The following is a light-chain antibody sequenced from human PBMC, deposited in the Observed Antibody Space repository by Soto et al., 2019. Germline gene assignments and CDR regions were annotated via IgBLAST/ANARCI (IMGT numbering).Light chain of an antibody. CDR1: SSDVGNYKY. Sequence: QFVLTQPASVSGSPGQSITISCTGTSSDVGNYKYVSWYQQHPGKAPKLMIYEVSNRPSGVSNRFSGSKSGNRASLTISGLQAEDETDYYWFAYTISGSNVFLPRTKIIVL. J-gene: IGLJ1*01. CDR2: EVS. CDR3: FAYTISGSNV. V-gene: IGLV2-14*01.